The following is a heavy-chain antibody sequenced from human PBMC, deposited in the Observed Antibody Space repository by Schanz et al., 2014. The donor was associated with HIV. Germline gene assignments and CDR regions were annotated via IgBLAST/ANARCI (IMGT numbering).Heavy chain of an antibody. CDR1: GGTFRSFA. Sequence: QVQLVQSGAEVKKPGSSVKVSCTPSGGTFRSFAISWVRQAPGQGLEWMGWMNPNSGVTEDAQKFQGRVTMTRDTSISTAYMELSRLRSDDTAVYYCASDLSVYSSSSSVWGQGTTVTVSS. D-gene: IGHD6-13*01. CDR3: ASDLSVYSSSSSV. CDR2: MNPNSGVT. J-gene: IGHJ6*02. V-gene: IGHV1-2*02.